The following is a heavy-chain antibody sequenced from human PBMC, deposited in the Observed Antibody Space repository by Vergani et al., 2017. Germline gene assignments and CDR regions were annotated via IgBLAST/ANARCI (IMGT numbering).Heavy chain of an antibody. CDR1: GGSISSYY. D-gene: IGHD1-26*01. CDR3: ARPKYSGSYYRHWYFDL. Sequence: QVQLQESGPGLVKPSETLSLTCTVSGGSISSYYWSWIRQPPGKGLEWIGYIYTSGSTNYNPSLKSRVTISVDTPKNQFSLKLSSVTAADTAVYYCARPKYSGSYYRHWYFDLWGRGTLVTVSS. J-gene: IGHJ2*01. V-gene: IGHV4-4*09. CDR2: IYTSGST.